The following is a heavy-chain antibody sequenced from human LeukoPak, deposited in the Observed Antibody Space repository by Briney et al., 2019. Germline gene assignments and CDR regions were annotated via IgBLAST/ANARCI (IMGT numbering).Heavy chain of an antibody. Sequence: SVKVSCKASGYTFTSYAMNWVRQAPGQGLEWMGGIVPVFGTPSRAQKFQGRLTITADESTGTAYMELSSLTSDDTAVYYCARGGDTALVRNYYYMDVWGKGTTVIISS. J-gene: IGHJ6*03. D-gene: IGHD5-18*01. V-gene: IGHV1-69*13. CDR2: IVPVFGTP. CDR3: ARGGDTALVRNYYYMDV. CDR1: GYTFTSYA.